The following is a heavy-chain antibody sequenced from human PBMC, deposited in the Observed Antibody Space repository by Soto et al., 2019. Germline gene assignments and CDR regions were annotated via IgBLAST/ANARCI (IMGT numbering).Heavy chain of an antibody. J-gene: IGHJ6*02. CDR1: GGSISSSSYY. V-gene: IGHV4-39*07. Sequence: SSETLSLTCTVSGGSISSSSYYWGWIRQPPGKGLEWIGSIYYSGSTYYNPSLKSRVTISVDTSKNQFSLKLSSVTAADTAVYYCARDWGAISYYYYGMDVWGQGTTVTVSS. D-gene: IGHD1-26*01. CDR2: IYYSGST. CDR3: ARDWGAISYYYYGMDV.